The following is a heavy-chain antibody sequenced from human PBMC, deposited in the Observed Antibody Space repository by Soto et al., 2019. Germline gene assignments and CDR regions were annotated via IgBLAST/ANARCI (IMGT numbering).Heavy chain of an antibody. CDR2: ISYDGSNK. CDR3: AKADGTVTTFYFDY. D-gene: IGHD4-17*01. Sequence: QVQLVESGGGVVQPGRSLRLSCAAYGFTFSSYGMHWVRQAPGKGLEWVAVISYDGSNKYYADSVKGRFTISRDNSKNTLYLQMNSLRAEDTAVYYCAKADGTVTTFYFDYWGQGTLVTVSS. V-gene: IGHV3-30*18. J-gene: IGHJ4*02. CDR1: GFTFSSYG.